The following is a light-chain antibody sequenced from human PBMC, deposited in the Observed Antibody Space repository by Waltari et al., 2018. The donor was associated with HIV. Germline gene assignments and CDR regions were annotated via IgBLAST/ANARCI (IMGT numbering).Light chain of an antibody. J-gene: IGLJ3*02. CDR2: EDN. Sequence: NFMLTQPHSVSDSPGKTVTISCTRSRGRIASNYAQCDQQRPGSAPTTVMYEDNQRPSGVPDRFSGSIDRSSNSASLTISGLKTEDEADYYCQSYDSSNHNWVFGGGTKLTVL. CDR3: QSYDSSNHNWV. V-gene: IGLV6-57*03. CDR1: RGRIASNY.